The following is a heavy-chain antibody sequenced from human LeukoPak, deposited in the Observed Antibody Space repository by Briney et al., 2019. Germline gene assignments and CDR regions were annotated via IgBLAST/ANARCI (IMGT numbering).Heavy chain of an antibody. Sequence: GGPLRLSCTASGFTFSSYWMHWVRHAPGKGLLWVSRINGDGSSTNYADSVKGRFTISRDNAKNTVYLQMNSLRVEDTAVCYCTRGGGSSGWYGVDYWGQGTLVTVSS. CDR3: TRGGGSSGWYGVDY. D-gene: IGHD6-19*01. V-gene: IGHV3-74*01. J-gene: IGHJ4*02. CDR2: INGDGSST. CDR1: GFTFSSYW.